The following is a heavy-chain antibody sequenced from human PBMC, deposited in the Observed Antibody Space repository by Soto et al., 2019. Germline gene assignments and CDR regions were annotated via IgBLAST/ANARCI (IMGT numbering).Heavy chain of an antibody. V-gene: IGHV4-59*01. J-gene: IGHJ4*02. CDR2: IYYSGST. CDR1: GGSISSYY. D-gene: IGHD3-10*01. CDR3: VSQEVYYGSGSYSAIDY. Sequence: QVQLQESGPGLVKPSETLSLTCTVSGGSISSYYWSWIRPPPGKGLEWIGCIYYSGSTNYNPSLINRVTTSVDTSKNQFSLKLSSVTAADTAVYYCVSQEVYYGSGSYSAIDYWGQGTLVTVSS.